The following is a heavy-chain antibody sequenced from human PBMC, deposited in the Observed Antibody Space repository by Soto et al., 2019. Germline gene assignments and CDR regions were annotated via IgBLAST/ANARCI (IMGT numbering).Heavy chain of an antibody. CDR1: GYTFSTSG. CDR2: ISTYNGDA. J-gene: IGHJ6*02. CDR3: AREGPRPYYYYGMDV. V-gene: IGHV1-18*01. Sequence: QAQLEQSGAEVKKPGASVKVSCKSSGYTFSTSGISWVRQAPGQGLEWMGWISTYNGDANYAQRFQGRVTMTTDTSTRTTIMELRSLRSDDTAVYYCAREGPRPYYYYGMDVWGQGTTVTVSS. D-gene: IGHD6-6*01.